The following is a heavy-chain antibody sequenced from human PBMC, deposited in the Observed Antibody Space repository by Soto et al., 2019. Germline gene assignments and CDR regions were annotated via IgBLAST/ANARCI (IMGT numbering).Heavy chain of an antibody. Sequence: SETLSLTCTVSGGSVSGADYFWSWIRQSPGKGLEWIGYIYYTGITHLNPSLKSRLTMAVDTSKNEFSLKLTSVSAADTAVYFCAREERKGIISWFDPWGQGTPVTVSS. CDR1: GGSVSGADYF. CDR3: AREERKGIISWFDP. V-gene: IGHV4-30-4*01. CDR2: IYYTGIT. D-gene: IGHD2-21*01. J-gene: IGHJ5*02.